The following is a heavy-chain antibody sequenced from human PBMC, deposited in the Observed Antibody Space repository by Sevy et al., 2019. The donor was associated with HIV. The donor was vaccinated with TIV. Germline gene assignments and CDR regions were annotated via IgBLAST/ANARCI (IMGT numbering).Heavy chain of an antibody. CDR1: GFTFINYA. V-gene: IGHV3-23*01. CDR3: AKDFCRTDNCADLFDY. J-gene: IGHJ4*02. D-gene: IGHD1-20*01. CDR2: IYPNGDGT. Sequence: GGSLRLSCAASGFTFINYAMTWVRQAPGKGLEWVSSIYPNGDGTFYAESVKGRFIISRDSSKNTLFLQMNSLRAEDTAVYYCAKDFCRTDNCADLFDYWGQGTLVTVSS.